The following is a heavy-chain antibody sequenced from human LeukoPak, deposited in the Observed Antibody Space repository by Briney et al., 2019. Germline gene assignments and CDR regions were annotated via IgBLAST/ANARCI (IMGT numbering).Heavy chain of an antibody. CDR2: IIGSGGST. D-gene: IGHD6-6*01. V-gene: IGHV3-23*01. J-gene: IGHJ4*02. CDR1: GFTFSSYA. Sequence: GGSLRLSCAASGFTFSSYAMSWVRQAPGKWLEWVSAIIGSGGSTYYADSVKGRFTISTDNSKNTLYLQMNSLRAEDTAVYYCAKDLRGSSSLLDYWGQGTLVTVSS. CDR3: AKDLRGSSSLLDY.